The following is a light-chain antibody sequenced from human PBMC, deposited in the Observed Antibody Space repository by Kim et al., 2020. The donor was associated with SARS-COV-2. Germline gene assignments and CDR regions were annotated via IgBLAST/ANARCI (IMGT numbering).Light chain of an antibody. V-gene: IGLV1-51*01. CDR2: DNN. Sequence: QKVTSSCAGSRSNIGKNYVSWYQQRPDTAPKLLIYDNNERPSGVPDRFSGSKSGTSATLGITGLQSGDEADYYCGTWDSSLSAVVFGGGTQLTVL. J-gene: IGLJ2*01. CDR1: RSNIGKNY. CDR3: GTWDSSLSAVV.